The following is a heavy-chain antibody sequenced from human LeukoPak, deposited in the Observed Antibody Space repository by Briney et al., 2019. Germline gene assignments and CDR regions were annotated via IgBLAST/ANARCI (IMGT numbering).Heavy chain of an antibody. Sequence: SETLSLTCTVSGGSISSYYGSWIRQPAGKGLEWIGRIYTSGSTNYNPSLKSRVTMSVDTSKNQFSLKLSSVTAADTAVYYCARAHIVVVPAAIHNWFDPWGQGTLVTVSS. CDR1: GGSISSYY. CDR2: IYTSGST. J-gene: IGHJ5*02. CDR3: ARAHIVVVPAAIHNWFDP. V-gene: IGHV4-4*07. D-gene: IGHD2-2*01.